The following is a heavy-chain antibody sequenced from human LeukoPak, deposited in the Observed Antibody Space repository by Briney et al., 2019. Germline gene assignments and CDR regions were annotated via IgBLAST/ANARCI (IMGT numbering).Heavy chain of an antibody. Sequence: GGSLRLSCAASGFAFNNYPMSWVRQAPGKGLEWVSVISGGGGSTYYADSVKGRLTISRDNAKNLLFLQMNSLRPEDTAVYYCAGGPGFLIDCWGQGTLVTVSS. CDR3: AGGPGFLIDC. D-gene: IGHD3-3*01. J-gene: IGHJ4*02. CDR1: GFAFNNYP. V-gene: IGHV3-23*01. CDR2: ISGGGGST.